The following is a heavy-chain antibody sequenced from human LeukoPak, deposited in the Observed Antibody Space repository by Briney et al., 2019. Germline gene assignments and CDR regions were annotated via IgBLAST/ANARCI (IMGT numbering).Heavy chain of an antibody. CDR3: ARPAEQLASAPLLR. Sequence: PSETLSLTCTVSGGSISGYYLSWIRQPPGKGLEWIGYVYYSGSTKYNPSLSSRVTISIDTSKNQFSLKLNSVSAADTAVYYCARPAEQLASAPLLRWGQGTLVTVSS. CDR2: VYYSGST. J-gene: IGHJ4*02. CDR1: GGSISGYY. D-gene: IGHD6-6*01. V-gene: IGHV4-59*08.